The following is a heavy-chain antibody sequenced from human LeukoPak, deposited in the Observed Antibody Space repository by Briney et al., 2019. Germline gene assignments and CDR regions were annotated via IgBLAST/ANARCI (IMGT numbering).Heavy chain of an antibody. CDR3: AKDGTRGIRFGKIAHYFDY. Sequence: GGSLRLSCAASGFTFSSYSMNWVRQAPGKGLEWVSSISSSSSYIYYADSVKGRFTISRDSSKNTLYLQMNSLRVEDTAVYYCAKDGTRGIRFGKIAHYFDYWGQGTLVTVSS. J-gene: IGHJ4*02. V-gene: IGHV3-21*01. CDR1: GFTFSSYS. CDR2: ISSSSSYI. D-gene: IGHD3-10*01.